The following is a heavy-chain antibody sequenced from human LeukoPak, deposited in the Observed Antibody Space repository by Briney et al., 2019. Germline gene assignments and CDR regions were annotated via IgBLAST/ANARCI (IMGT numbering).Heavy chain of an antibody. CDR1: GFSISSSNW. D-gene: IGHD5-12*01. CDR2: IYHSGST. Sequence: RPSETLSLTCAVSGFSISSSNWRSWVRQPPGKGLEWIGEIYHSGSTNYNPSLKSRVTISVDKSKNQFSLKLSSVTAADTAVYYCARAWSGYAGEDYWGQGTLVTVSS. CDR3: ARAWSGYAGEDY. V-gene: IGHV4-4*02. J-gene: IGHJ4*02.